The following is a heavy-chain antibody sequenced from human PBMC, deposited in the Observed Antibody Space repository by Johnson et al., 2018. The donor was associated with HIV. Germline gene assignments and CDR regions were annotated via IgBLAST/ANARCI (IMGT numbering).Heavy chain of an antibody. V-gene: IGHV3-11*04. J-gene: IGHJ3*02. D-gene: IGHD3-22*01. CDR2: ISSSGTTI. CDR3: AKDRYYDSSGPDAVDI. Sequence: QVQLVESGGGLVKPGGSLRLSCAASGFTFSDYYMTWIRQAPGKGLEWVSYISSSGTTIYYTDSVKGRFTISRDNAKNSLYLQMNSLRAEATAVYYCAKDRYYDSSGPDAVDIWGRGTMVTVSS. CDR1: GFTFSDYY.